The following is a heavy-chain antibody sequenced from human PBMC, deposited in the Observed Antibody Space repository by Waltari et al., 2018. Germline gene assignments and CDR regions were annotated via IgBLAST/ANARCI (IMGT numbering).Heavy chain of an antibody. CDR2: INHSGST. Sequence: QVQLQQWGAGLLKPSETLSLTCAVYGGSFSGYYWSWIRQPPGKGLEWIGEINHSGSTNYNPSLKSRVTISVDTSKNQFSLKLSSVTAADTAVYYCARGRKILGYCSSTSCRRGYYFDYWGQGTLVTVSS. V-gene: IGHV4-34*01. D-gene: IGHD2-2*01. CDR1: GGSFSGYY. J-gene: IGHJ4*02. CDR3: ARGRKILGYCSSTSCRRGYYFDY.